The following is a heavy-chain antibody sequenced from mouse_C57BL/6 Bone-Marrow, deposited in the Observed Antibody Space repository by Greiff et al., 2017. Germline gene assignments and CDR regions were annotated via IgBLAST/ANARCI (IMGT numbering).Heavy chain of an antibody. Sequence: QVQLQQPGAELVRPGSSVKLSCKASGYTFTSYWMHWVKQRPIQGLEWIGNIDPSDSETHYNQKFKGKATLTVDKSSSTAYMQLSSLTSEDSAVYYCARSGLLRSWFAYWGQGTLVTVSA. CDR3: ARSGLLRSWFAY. CDR1: GYTFTSYW. D-gene: IGHD1-1*01. CDR2: IDPSDSET. J-gene: IGHJ3*01. V-gene: IGHV1-52*01.